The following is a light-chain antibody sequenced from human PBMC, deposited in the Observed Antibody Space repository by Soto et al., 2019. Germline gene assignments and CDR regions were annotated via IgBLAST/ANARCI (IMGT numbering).Light chain of an antibody. Sequence: QSVLTQPPSVPGAPRQTVTISCTGSGSNMGAGYGVQWYQQLPGTAPRLLIYGSDDRPSGVPDRFSDSVSGNSASLAITGLQVEVEAEYFCFSFTPTSTDVLGTGNKVTV. CDR2: GSD. CDR3: FSFTPTSTDV. J-gene: IGLJ1*01. V-gene: IGLV1-40*01. CDR1: GSNMGAGYG.